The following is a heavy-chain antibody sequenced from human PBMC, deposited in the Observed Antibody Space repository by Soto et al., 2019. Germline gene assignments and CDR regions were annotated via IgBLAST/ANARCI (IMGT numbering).Heavy chain of an antibody. CDR1: GGTFSSYA. CDR2: IIPIFGTA. CDR3: ARDYYDSSGLLGDFDY. D-gene: IGHD3-22*01. Sequence: QVQLVQSGAEVKKPGSSVKVSCKASGGTFSSYAISWVRQAPGQGLEWMGGIIPIFGTANYAQKFQGRVTITADKSTSTAYMELSSLRSEDTAVYYCARDYYDSSGLLGDFDYWGQGNLVTVSS. V-gene: IGHV1-69*06. J-gene: IGHJ4*02.